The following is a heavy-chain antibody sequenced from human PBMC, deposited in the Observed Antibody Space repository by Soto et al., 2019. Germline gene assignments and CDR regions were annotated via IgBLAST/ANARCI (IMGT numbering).Heavy chain of an antibody. Sequence: GGSLRLSCAASGFTFSSYAMSWVRQAPGKGLEWVSAISGSGGSTYYADSVKGRFTISRDNSKNTLYLQMNSLRAEDTAVYYCAKDLAGSGYYSSFDYWGQGTLVTVSS. D-gene: IGHD3-22*01. CDR1: GFTFSSYA. V-gene: IGHV3-23*01. CDR2: ISGSGGST. CDR3: AKDLAGSGYYSSFDY. J-gene: IGHJ4*02.